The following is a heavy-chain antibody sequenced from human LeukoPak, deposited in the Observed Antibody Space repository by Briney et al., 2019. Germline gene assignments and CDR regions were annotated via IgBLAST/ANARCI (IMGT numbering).Heavy chain of an antibody. J-gene: IGHJ4*02. Sequence: PGGSLRLSCAASGFTFSNYWMHWVRQAPGKGLVWVSRINSDGSTTNYADSVKGRFTISRDNAKNTLYLQMNSLRAEDTAVYYCKLSGSYSWGQGTLVTVSS. CDR3: KLSGSYS. CDR2: INSDGSTT. V-gene: IGHV3-74*01. D-gene: IGHD4-11*01. CDR1: GFTFSNYW.